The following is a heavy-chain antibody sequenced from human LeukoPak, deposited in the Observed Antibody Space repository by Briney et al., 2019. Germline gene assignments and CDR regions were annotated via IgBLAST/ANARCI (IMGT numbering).Heavy chain of an antibody. Sequence: GGSLRLSCAASGFTFSSYSMNWVRQAPGKGLEWVSQIGASETSIKYADSVRGRFTISRDNVKNSVYLQMNSLRAEDTAIYYCVRDNLENQWLERSYWGQGTLVTVSS. CDR3: VRDNLENQWLERSY. V-gene: IGHV3-48*01. D-gene: IGHD6-19*01. CDR1: GFTFSSYS. CDR2: IGASETSI. J-gene: IGHJ4*02.